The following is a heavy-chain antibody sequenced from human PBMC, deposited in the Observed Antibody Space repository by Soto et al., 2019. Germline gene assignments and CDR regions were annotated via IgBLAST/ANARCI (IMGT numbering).Heavy chain of an antibody. CDR1: GFTFSDYH. J-gene: IGHJ4*02. Sequence: EMQLVESGGGLVQPGGSLRLSCAASGFTFSDYHMEWVHQAPGKGLEWIGRARNDPRARTTQHAASVRGRFITSRDDSXXXXXXXXXXXXTXXXXXXXCVGSLQYWGQGTLVTVSS. D-gene: IGHD6-13*01. CDR3: VGSLQY. CDR2: ARNDPRARTT. V-gene: IGHV3-72*01.